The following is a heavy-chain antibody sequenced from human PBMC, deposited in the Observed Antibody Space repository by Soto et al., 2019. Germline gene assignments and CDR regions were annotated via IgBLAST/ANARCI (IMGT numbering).Heavy chain of an antibody. Sequence: QVQLQESGPGLVKPSETLSLTCSVSGGSINSYYWSWLRQSPGRGLDWIGYIHYTGSTNYSPSLKSRVIISIDTSKSQFSLKLNSVTAADTAIYYCARRHCYDSICYPYYFDLWGRGTLVTVSS. V-gene: IGHV4-59*08. D-gene: IGHD3-22*01. J-gene: IGHJ2*01. CDR2: IHYTGST. CDR1: GGSINSYY. CDR3: ARRHCYDSICYPYYFDL.